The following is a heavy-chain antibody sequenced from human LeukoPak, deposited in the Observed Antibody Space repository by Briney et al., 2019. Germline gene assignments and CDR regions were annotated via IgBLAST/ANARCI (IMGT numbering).Heavy chain of an antibody. CDR3: ATTLAAAGSCDFDY. Sequence: GSLRLSCAASGFTFTNAYMNWVRQAPGKGLEWIGEINHSGSTNYNPSLKSRVTISVDTSKNQFSLKLSSVTAADTAVYYCATTLAAAGSCDFDYWGQGTLVTVSS. J-gene: IGHJ4*02. D-gene: IGHD6-13*01. CDR2: INHSGST. V-gene: IGHV4-34*08. CDR1: GFTFTNAY.